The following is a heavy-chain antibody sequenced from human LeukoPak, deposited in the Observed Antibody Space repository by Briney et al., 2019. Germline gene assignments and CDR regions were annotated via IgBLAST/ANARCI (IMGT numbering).Heavy chain of an antibody. D-gene: IGHD6-19*01. V-gene: IGHV3-21*01. CDR3: ARPGSGWQKWFDP. Sequence: GGSLRLSCAASGFTFSSYSMNWVRQAPGKGLEWVSSISSSSGYIYYADSVKGRFTISRDNAKNTLYLQMNSLRAEDTAVYYCARPGSGWQKWFDPWGQGTLVTVSS. J-gene: IGHJ5*02. CDR1: GFTFSSYS. CDR2: ISSSSGYI.